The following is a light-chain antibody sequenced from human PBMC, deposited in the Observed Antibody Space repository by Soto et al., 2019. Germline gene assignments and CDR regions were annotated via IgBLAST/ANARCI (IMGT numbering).Light chain of an antibody. J-gene: IGLJ1*01. CDR3: SAYTTSIALYV. CDR2: DVS. Sequence: QSVLTQPASVSGSPGQSITISCTETSSDVAEYKYVSWYQQHSGSAPKLIIYDVSNRPSGVPNRFSGSKSGSTASLTISGLQAEDEADYYCSAYTTSIALYVFGAGTKVTVL. V-gene: IGLV2-14*03. CDR1: SSDVAEYKY.